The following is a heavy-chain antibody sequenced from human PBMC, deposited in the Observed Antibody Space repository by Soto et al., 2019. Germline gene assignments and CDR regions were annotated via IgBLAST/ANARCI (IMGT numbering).Heavy chain of an antibody. CDR1: GYTFTSYA. J-gene: IGHJ3*02. D-gene: IGHD1-26*01. CDR2: INAGNGNT. CDR3: ARDPTLVGATWGAPDAFDI. V-gene: IGHV1-3*01. Sequence: ASVKVSCKASGYTFTSYAMHWVRQAPGQRLEWMGWINAGNGNTKYSQKFQGRVTITRDTSAGTAYMELSSLRSEDTAVYYCARDPTLVGATWGAPDAFDIWGQGTMVTVSS.